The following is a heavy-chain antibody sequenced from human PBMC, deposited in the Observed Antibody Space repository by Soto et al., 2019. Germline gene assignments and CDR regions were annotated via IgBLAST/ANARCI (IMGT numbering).Heavy chain of an antibody. Sequence: GGSLRLSCAASGSTFSSYAMSWVRQAPGKGLEWVSAISGSGGSTYYADSVKGRFTISRDNSKNTLYLQMNSLRAEDTAVYYCAKPLSGWFRQGFDYWGQGTLVTVSS. CDR1: GSTFSSYA. J-gene: IGHJ4*02. V-gene: IGHV3-23*01. CDR2: ISGSGGST. CDR3: AKPLSGWFRQGFDY. D-gene: IGHD6-19*01.